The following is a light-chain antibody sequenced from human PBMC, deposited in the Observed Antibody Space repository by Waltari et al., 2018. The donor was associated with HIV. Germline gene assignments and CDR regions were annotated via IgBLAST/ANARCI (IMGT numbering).Light chain of an antibody. Sequence: QSVLTQPPSVSGAPGQRVTISCTGSSSNIGAGYHVHWYQQLPGTAPKLLIHGNRKRPSGVPDPFSGSKAGTSASLAITGLQAEDEADYHCQSHDSSLSGYVFGTGTKVTVL. J-gene: IGLJ1*01. CDR3: QSHDSSLSGYV. V-gene: IGLV1-40*01. CDR1: SSNIGAGYH. CDR2: GNR.